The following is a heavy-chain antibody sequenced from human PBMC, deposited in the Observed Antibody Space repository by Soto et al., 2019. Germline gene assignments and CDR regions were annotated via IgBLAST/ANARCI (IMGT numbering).Heavy chain of an antibody. CDR1: GYTFTSYY. J-gene: IGHJ3*02. D-gene: IGHD2-15*01. Sequence: GASVKVSCKASGYTFTSYYMHWVRQAPGQGLEWMGIINPSGGSTSYAQKFQGRVTMTRDTSTSTVYMELSSLRSEDTAVYYCARAIEDSRSHDAFDIWGQGTMVTVSS. CDR3: ARAIEDSRSHDAFDI. V-gene: IGHV1-46*03. CDR2: INPSGGST.